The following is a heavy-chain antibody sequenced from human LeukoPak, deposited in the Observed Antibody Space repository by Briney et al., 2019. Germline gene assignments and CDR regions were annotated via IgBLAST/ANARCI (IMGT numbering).Heavy chain of an antibody. CDR1: GLTFSSYS. V-gene: IGHV3-21*01. CDR2: ISSSSSYI. Sequence: GGSLRLSCAASGLTFSSYSMNWVRQAPGKGLEWVSSISSSSSYIYYADSVKGRSTISRDSAKNSLYLQMNSLRAEDTAEYYCARDHRQYSSGWYSGFFDYWGQGTLVTVSS. CDR3: ARDHRQYSSGWYSGFFDY. J-gene: IGHJ4*02. D-gene: IGHD6-19*01.